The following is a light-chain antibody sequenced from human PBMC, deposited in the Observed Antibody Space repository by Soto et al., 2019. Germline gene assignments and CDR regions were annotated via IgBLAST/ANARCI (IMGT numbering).Light chain of an antibody. CDR2: SAS. V-gene: IGKV3-20*01. J-gene: IGKJ3*01. CDR3: QQYGRSLFT. Sequence: EIVLTQSPGTLSLSPGERATLSCRASQSVSSSYLAWYQQKPGQAPRLLIYSASSRATCIPDRFSGSGSGTDFTLTISRLEPEDFAVYYCQQYGRSLFTFGPGTKVDIK. CDR1: QSVSSSY.